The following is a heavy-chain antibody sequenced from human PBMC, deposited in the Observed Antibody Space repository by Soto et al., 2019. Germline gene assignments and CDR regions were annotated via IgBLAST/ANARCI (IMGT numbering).Heavy chain of an antibody. CDR2: ISGSGSST. CDR1: GFTFSSYA. CDR3: AKGTIRYFDL. Sequence: EVQLLESGGGLVQPGGSLRLSCAASGFTFSSYAMSWVRQAPGKGLEWVSSISGSGSSTYYADSVKGRFTISRDNSKNTLYLHMNSLRAADTAVYYCAKGTIRYFDLWGRGTLVTVSS. J-gene: IGHJ2*01. V-gene: IGHV3-23*01.